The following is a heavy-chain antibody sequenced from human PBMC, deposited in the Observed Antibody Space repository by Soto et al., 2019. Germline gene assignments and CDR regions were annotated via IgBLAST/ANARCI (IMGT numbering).Heavy chain of an antibody. CDR1: GFTFSSYG. D-gene: IGHD3-22*01. V-gene: IGHV3-33*01. CDR3: ARGGWNYYDSSGYLHLDY. Sequence: QVQLVESGGGVVQPGRSLRLSCAASGFTFSSYGMHWVRQAPGKGLEWVAVIWYDGSNKYYADSVKGRFTISRDNSKNTLYLQMNSLRAEDTAVYYCARGGWNYYDSSGYLHLDYWGQGTLVTVSS. CDR2: IWYDGSNK. J-gene: IGHJ4*02.